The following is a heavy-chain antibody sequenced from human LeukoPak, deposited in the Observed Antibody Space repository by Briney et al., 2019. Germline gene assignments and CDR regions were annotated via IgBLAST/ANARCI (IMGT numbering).Heavy chain of an antibody. V-gene: IGHV2-5*02. J-gene: IGHJ4*02. CDR1: GFSLSPSGVG. CDR2: IYWDDDK. CDR3: AHINSGGYLDS. D-gene: IGHD3-22*01. Sequence: SGPTLVNPTQTLTLICTFSGFSLSPSGVGVGWIRKPPGKALEWLALIYWDDDKRYSPSLKSRLTITKDTSKSQVVLTMTNMDPVDTATYYCAHINSGGYLDSWGQGTLVTVSS.